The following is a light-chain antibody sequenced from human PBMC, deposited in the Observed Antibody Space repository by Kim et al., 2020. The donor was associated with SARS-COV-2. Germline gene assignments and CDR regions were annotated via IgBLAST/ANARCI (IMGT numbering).Light chain of an antibody. J-gene: IGLJ2*01. V-gene: IGLV10-54*01. Sequence: RQNATLTCTGNSNNVGNRGAAWLQQHQGHPPKLLSYRNNNRPSGISERFSASRSGNTASLTIIGLQPEDEADYVCSTWDSSLSAVVFGGGTKLTVL. CDR3: STWDSSLSAVV. CDR1: SNNVGNRG. CDR2: RNN.